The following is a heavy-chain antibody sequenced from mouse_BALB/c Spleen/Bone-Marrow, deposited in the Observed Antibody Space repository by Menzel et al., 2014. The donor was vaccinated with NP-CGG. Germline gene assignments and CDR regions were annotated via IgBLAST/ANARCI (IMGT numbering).Heavy chain of an antibody. J-gene: IGHJ4*01. CDR1: GYTFTDYA. D-gene: IGHD2-4*01. Sequence: QVQLKESGPELVRPGVSVKISCKGSGYTFTDYAMHWVKQSHAKSLEWIGVISTYNGNTNYNQKFKGKATMTVDKSSSTAYMELTRLTSEDSAIYYCARSTMITTYAMDYWGQGTSVTVSS. CDR3: ARSTMITTYAMDY. V-gene: IGHV1-67*01. CDR2: ISTYNGNT.